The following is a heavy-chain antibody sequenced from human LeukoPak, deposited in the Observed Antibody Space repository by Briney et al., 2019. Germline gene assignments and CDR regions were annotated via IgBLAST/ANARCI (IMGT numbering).Heavy chain of an antibody. J-gene: IGHJ4*02. CDR3: ARDSPYSSSWPLGY. Sequence: GRSLRLSCAASGFTFSSYAMHWVRQAPGKGLEWVAVISYDGSNEYYADSVKGRFTISRDNSKNTLYLQMNSLRAEDTAVYYCARDSPYSSSWPLGYWGQGTLVTVSS. V-gene: IGHV3-30-3*01. D-gene: IGHD6-13*01. CDR1: GFTFSSYA. CDR2: ISYDGSNE.